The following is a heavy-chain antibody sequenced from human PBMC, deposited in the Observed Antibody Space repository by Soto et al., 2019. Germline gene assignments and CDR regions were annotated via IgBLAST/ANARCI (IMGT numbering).Heavy chain of an antibody. Sequence: QVQLQQWGAGLLKPSETLSLTCAVYGGSFSGYYWSWIRQPPGTGLEWIGEINHSGSTNYNPSLKSRFTISVDTSKNQVSLELSSVTAADTAVYYCARGITLVRGVVNCFDPWGQGTLVTVSS. V-gene: IGHV4-34*01. D-gene: IGHD3-10*01. CDR3: ARGITLVRGVVNCFDP. CDR2: INHSGST. J-gene: IGHJ5*02. CDR1: GGSFSGYY.